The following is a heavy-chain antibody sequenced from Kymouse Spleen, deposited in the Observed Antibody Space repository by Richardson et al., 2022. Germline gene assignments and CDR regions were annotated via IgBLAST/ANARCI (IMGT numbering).Heavy chain of an antibody. D-gene: IGHD3-9*01. CDR3: ARGGYYDILTGYSIYFDY. CDR2: IYYSGST. Sequence: QLQLQESGPGLVKPSETLSLTCTVSGGSISSSSYYWGWIRQPPGKGLEWIGSIYYSGSTYYNPSLKSRVTISVDTSKNQFSLKLSSVTAADTAVYYCARGGYYDILTGYSIYFDYWGQGTLVTVSS. V-gene: IGHV4-39*01. CDR1: GGSISSSSYY. J-gene: IGHJ4*02.